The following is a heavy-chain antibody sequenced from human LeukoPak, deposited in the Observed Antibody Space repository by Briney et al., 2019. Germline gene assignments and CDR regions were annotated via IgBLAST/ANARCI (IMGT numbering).Heavy chain of an antibody. D-gene: IGHD6-13*01. CDR2: ISAYNGNT. CDR1: GYTFTSYG. CDR3: ARDGSSWYIRDFDY. Sequence: GASVKVSCKASGYTFTSYGISWVRQAPGQGLEWMGWISAYNGNTNYAQKLQGRVTMTTDISTSTAYMELRSLRPDDTAVYYCARDGSSWYIRDFDYWGQGTLVTVSS. J-gene: IGHJ4*02. V-gene: IGHV1-18*01.